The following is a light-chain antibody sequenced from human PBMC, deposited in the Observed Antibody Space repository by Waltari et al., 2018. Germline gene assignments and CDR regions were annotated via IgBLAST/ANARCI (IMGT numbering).Light chain of an antibody. CDR2: EKT. J-gene: IGLJ7*01. V-gene: IGLV1-51*02. CDR3: GTWDSSLSGAV. CDR1: SSNIGNNY. Sequence: QSVLTQPPSVSAAPGQRVTISCSGGSSNIGNNYVSWYRQFPGPAPKLLIYEKTERPPGIPGGFSDSKSGTSATLDITGLQAGDEADYYCGTWDSSLSGAVFGGGTHLTVL.